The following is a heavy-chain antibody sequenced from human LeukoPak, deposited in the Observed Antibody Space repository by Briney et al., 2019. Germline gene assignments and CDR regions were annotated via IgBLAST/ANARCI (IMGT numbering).Heavy chain of an antibody. D-gene: IGHD3-10*01. CDR1: GFTLSDYY. J-gene: IGHJ4*02. CDR3: ARELRYYGSGSYYY. Sequence: GGSLRLSCAASGFTLSDYYMSWIRQAPGKGLEWVSYISSSSSYTNYADSVKGRFTISRDNAKNSLYLQMNSLRAEDTAVYYCARELRYYGSGSYYYWGQGTLVTVSS. CDR2: ISSSSSYT. V-gene: IGHV3-11*06.